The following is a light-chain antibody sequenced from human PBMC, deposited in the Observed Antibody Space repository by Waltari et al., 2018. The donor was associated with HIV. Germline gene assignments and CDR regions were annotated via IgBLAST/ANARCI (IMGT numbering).Light chain of an antibody. J-gene: IGLJ2*01. CDR1: GSNIGSNF. Sequence: QSVLTQPPSASGTPGQRITISCSGNGSNIGSNFVSWYQQFPETAPKPLIDIYNQRPPVCPDRFSCSKSGASASLAISGLRSDDESDYYCASWDDSLNGVLFGGGTRLTV. CDR3: ASWDDSLNGVL. CDR2: IYN. V-gene: IGLV1-44*01.